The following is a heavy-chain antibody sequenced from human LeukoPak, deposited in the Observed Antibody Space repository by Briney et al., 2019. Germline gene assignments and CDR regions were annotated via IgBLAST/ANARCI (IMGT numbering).Heavy chain of an antibody. V-gene: IGHV4-34*01. CDR3: ARGSSVAGRLFDY. CDR1: GGSFSGYY. J-gene: IGHJ4*02. Sequence: PSETLSLTCAVYGGSFSGYYWSWIRQPPGKGLEWIGEINHSGSTNYNPSLKSRVTISVDTSKNQFSLKLSSVTAADTAVYYCARGSSVAGRLFDYWGQGTLVTVSS. D-gene: IGHD6-19*01. CDR2: INHSGST.